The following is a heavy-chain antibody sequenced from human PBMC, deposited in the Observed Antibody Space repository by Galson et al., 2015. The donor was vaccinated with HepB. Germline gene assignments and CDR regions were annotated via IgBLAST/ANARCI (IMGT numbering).Heavy chain of an antibody. J-gene: IGHJ5*02. V-gene: IGHV3-23*01. D-gene: IGHD3-3*01. CDR2: ISGSGGST. CDR1: GFTFSSYA. Sequence: SLRLSCAASGFTFSSYAMSWVRQAPGKGLEWVSAISGSGGSTYYADSVKGRFTISRDNSKNTLYLQMNSLRAEDTAVYYCANGGHIPQGWFDPWGQGTLVTVSS. CDR3: ANGGHIPQGWFDP.